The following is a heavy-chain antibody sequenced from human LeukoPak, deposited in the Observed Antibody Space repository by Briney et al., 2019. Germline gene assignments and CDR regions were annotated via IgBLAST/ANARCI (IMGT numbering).Heavy chain of an antibody. D-gene: IGHD3-22*01. J-gene: IGHJ6*02. CDR2: IYPGDSDT. CDR3: ARHESSGYYPHYYYYYGMDV. CDR1: GYSFTSYW. Sequence: SGESLKISCKGSGYSFTSYWIGWVRQMPGKGLEWMGIIYPGDSDTRYSPSFQGQVTISADKSISTAYLQWSSLKASDTAMYYCARHESSGYYPHYYYYYGMDVWGQGTTVTVSS. V-gene: IGHV5-51*01.